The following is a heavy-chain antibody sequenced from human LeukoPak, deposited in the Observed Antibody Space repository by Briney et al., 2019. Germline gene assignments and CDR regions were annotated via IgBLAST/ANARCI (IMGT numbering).Heavy chain of an antibody. CDR3: ASTLVTTGFDAFDI. CDR1: GGSLRSGSYY. V-gene: IGHV4-61*02. D-gene: IGHD4-17*01. Sequence: SETLSLTCTVSGGSLRSGSYYWSWIRQPAGKGLEWIGRIYNRGSTNYNPSLKSRVTMSEDTSKNQFSLKLSSVTAADTAVYYCASTLVTTGFDAFDIWGQGTMVTVSS. J-gene: IGHJ3*02. CDR2: IYNRGST.